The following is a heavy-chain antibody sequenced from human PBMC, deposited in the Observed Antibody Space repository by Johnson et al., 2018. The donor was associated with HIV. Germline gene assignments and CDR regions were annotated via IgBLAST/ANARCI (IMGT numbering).Heavy chain of an antibody. CDR3: AREGGTFYDSSGSLAFDI. J-gene: IGHJ3*02. V-gene: IGHV3-30*03. CDR2: ISYDGSNK. D-gene: IGHD3-22*01. CDR1: GFSFSSYD. Sequence: QVQLVESGGGVVQPGRSLRLSCAASGFSFSSYDMHWVRQAPGKGLEWVAVISYDGSNKYYADSVKGRFTISSDNSKNTLYLQMNRLRAEDTAVYYCAREGGTFYDSSGSLAFDIWGQGTMVAVSS.